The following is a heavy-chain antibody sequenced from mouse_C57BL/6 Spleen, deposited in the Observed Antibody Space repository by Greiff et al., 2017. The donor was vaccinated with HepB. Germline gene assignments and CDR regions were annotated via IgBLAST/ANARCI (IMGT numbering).Heavy chain of an antibody. CDR1: GYAFSSSW. D-gene: IGHD2-5*01. CDR3: AASAYYSNYERYFDV. V-gene: IGHV1-82*01. J-gene: IGHJ1*03. CDR2: IYPGDGDT. Sequence: QVQLQQSGPELVKPGASVKISCKASGYAFSSSWMNWVKQRPGKGLEWIGRIYPGDGDTNYNGKFKGKATLTADKSSSTAYMQLSSLTSEDSAVYFCAASAYYSNYERYFDVWGTGTTVTVSS.